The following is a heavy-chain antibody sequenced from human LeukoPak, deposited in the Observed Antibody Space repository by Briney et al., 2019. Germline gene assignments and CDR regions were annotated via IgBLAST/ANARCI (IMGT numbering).Heavy chain of an antibody. Sequence: GGSLRLSCAASGFNVSDYYMNWIRQAPGKGLEWVSFISSSGTTKYYADSVKGRFTISRDNFKYTLYLQMNSLRTEDTAVYYCARDSGFSGTQRGEYWGQGTLVTVSS. CDR2: ISSSGTTK. J-gene: IGHJ4*02. CDR3: ARDSGFSGTQRGEY. V-gene: IGHV3-11*04. CDR1: GFNVSDYY. D-gene: IGHD3/OR15-3a*01.